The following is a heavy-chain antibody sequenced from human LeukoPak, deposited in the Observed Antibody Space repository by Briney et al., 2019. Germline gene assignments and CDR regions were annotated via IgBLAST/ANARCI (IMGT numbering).Heavy chain of an antibody. CDR3: AREAWAGTLSGWFDP. J-gene: IGHJ5*02. V-gene: IGHV4-31*03. CDR1: GGPITRGGYY. D-gene: IGHD1-7*01. CDR2: IFSSGST. Sequence: PSETLSLTCSVSGGPITRGGYYRSWIRHLPGKGLEWIGYIFSSGSTSYNPSLRSRVTVSFDTSKNQFFLNLSSVTAADTAIYYCAREAWAGTLSGWFDPWGQGTLVTVSS.